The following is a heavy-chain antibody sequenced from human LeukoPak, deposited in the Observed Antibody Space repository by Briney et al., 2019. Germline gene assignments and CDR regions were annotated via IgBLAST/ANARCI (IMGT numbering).Heavy chain of an antibody. CDR3: AKDMRYSSSWYPFDN. D-gene: IGHD6-13*01. Sequence: GGSLRLSCAASGFTFSSFAMSWVRQAPGKGLEWVSVISGSGGSTDYADAVRGRFTISRDNFKNTLSLQMNSLRDEDTAVYYCAKDMRYSSSWYPFDNWGQGTLVTVSS. V-gene: IGHV3-23*01. J-gene: IGHJ4*02. CDR1: GFTFSSFA. CDR2: ISGSGGST.